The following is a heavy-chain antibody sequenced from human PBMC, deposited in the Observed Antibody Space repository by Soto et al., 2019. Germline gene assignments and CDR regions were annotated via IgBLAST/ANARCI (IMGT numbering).Heavy chain of an antibody. D-gene: IGHD3-10*01. V-gene: IGHV2-5*02. J-gene: IGHJ4*02. CDR2: IYWDDDK. CDR3: ARGPGYFDY. Sequence: QITLKESGPTLVKPTQTLTLTCTFSGFSLSTSGVGVGWIRQPPGKALEWLALIYWDDDKRYSPSLKSRLTLXKDTSKNQVVLTMTNMDPVDTATYYCARGPGYFDYWGQGTLVTVSS. CDR1: GFSLSTSGVG.